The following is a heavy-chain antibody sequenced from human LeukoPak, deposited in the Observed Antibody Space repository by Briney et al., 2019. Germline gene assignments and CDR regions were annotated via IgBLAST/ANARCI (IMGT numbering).Heavy chain of an antibody. D-gene: IGHD3-9*01. J-gene: IGHJ5*01. CDR3: VRDWDHFDFDS. CDR2: IKGDGSHT. Sequence: GGSLRLSCAASGYTFSNYWMHWVRQAPGKGLVWVSRIKGDGSHTIYADSVKGRFTISRDNAKNTLYLQMKSLRAEDTAVYYCVRDWDHFDFDSWGLGTLVTVSS. V-gene: IGHV3-74*01. CDR1: GYTFSNYW.